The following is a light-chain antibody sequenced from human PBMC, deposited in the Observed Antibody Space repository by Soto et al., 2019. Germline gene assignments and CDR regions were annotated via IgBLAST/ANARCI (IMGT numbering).Light chain of an antibody. CDR2: DVS. CDR3: CSYAGSFVV. Sequence: QSALAQPRSVSGSPGQSVTISCTGTSIDVGGYNYVSWYQQHPGTAPKLMIFDVSKRPSGVPDRFSGSKSGNTASLTISGLQAEDEADYYCCSYAGSFVVFGGGTKVTVL. CDR1: SIDVGGYNY. V-gene: IGLV2-11*01. J-gene: IGLJ2*01.